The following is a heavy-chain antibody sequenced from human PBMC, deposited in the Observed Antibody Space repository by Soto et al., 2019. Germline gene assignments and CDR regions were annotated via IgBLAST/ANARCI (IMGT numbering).Heavy chain of an antibody. D-gene: IGHD3-3*01. CDR2: IKSKTDGGTT. Sequence: GGSLRLSCAASGFTFSNAWMSWVRQAPGKGLEWVGRIKSKTDGGTTDYAAPVKGRFTISRDDSKNTLYLQMNSLKTEDTAVYYCTTIAIFGVPPTDYWGQGTLVTVSS. J-gene: IGHJ4*02. V-gene: IGHV3-15*01. CDR3: TTIAIFGVPPTDY. CDR1: GFTFSNAW.